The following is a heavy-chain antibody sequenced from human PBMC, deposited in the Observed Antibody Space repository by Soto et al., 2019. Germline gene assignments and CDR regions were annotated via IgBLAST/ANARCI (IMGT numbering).Heavy chain of an antibody. Sequence: SATLSLTCTVSGGSISSYYWSWIRQPPGKGLEWIGYIYYSGSTNYNPSLKSRVTISVDTSKNQFSLKLSSVTAADTAVYYCARVGEVGVTPLVVFDIWGQGTMVIVS. J-gene: IGHJ3*02. CDR1: GGSISSYY. CDR2: IYYSGST. V-gene: IGHV4-59*01. CDR3: ARVGEVGVTPLVVFDI. D-gene: IGHD3-22*01.